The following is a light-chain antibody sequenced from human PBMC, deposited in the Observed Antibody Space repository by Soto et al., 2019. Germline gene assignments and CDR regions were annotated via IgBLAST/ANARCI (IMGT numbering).Light chain of an antibody. V-gene: IGKV3-15*01. CDR1: QSASSA. CDR3: LQYDNWPRT. Sequence: EKVMTQSLATVAVSPGVTATLSCRASQSASSALAWYQQKPGQSPRLLIYSASTRATGIPARFSGSGFETEFSLIITSLQSEDFALYFCLQYDNWPRTFGQGTKVDIK. CDR2: SAS. J-gene: IGKJ1*01.